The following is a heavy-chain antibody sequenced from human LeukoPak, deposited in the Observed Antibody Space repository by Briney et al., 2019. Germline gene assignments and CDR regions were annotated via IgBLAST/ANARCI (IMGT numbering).Heavy chain of an antibody. CDR3: VRGGSTVSEGP. J-gene: IGHJ5*02. D-gene: IGHD4-17*01. CDR2: IWYDGSSE. Sequence: GGSLRLSCAASGFSFSSYGMHWVRQAPGKGLEWVADIWYDGSSEYCADSVRGRFTISRDNSKNTLYLQMNSLRADDTAVYYCVRGGSTVSEGPWSQGTLVTVSS. V-gene: IGHV3-33*01. CDR1: GFSFSSYG.